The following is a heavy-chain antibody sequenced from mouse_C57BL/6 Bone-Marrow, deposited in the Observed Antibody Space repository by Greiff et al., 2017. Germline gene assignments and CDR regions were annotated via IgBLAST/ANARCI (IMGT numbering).Heavy chain of an antibody. CDR2: ISNGGGST. CDR3: ARLY. J-gene: IGHJ2*01. CDR1: GFTFSDYY. Sequence: EVQLVESGGGLVQPGGSLKLSCAASGFTFSDYYMYWVRQTPEKRLEWVAYISNGGGSTYYPDTVKGRFTISRDNAKNTLYLQMSRLKSEDTAMYYCARLYWGQGTTLTVSS. V-gene: IGHV5-12*01.